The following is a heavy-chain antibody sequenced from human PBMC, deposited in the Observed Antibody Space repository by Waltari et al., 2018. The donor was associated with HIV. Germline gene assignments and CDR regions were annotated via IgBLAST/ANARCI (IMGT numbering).Heavy chain of an antibody. V-gene: IGHV4-39*01. D-gene: IGHD3-22*01. CDR3: ARHVGGYDTSGYFPYYFDY. J-gene: IGHJ4*02. CDR1: DGSIDSTGYF. Sequence: QLQLQESGPGLVKPSETLSLTCTVSDGSIDSTGYFWGWLRQPPGKGLEWIGGIYYIGSTYDNPSLKSRVTISVDTSKNRFSLKLSSVTAADTAVYYCARHVGGYDTSGYFPYYFDYWGQGALVTVSS. CDR2: IYYIGST.